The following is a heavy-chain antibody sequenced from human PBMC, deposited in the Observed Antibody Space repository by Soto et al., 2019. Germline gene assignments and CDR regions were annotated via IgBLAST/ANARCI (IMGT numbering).Heavy chain of an antibody. V-gene: IGHV1-69*04. CDR1: GGSFSGYV. CDR2: IIPVHNIT. D-gene: IGHD3-3*01. Sequence: QVQLVQSGAEVKKPGSSVKVSCMTSGGSFSGYVFTWVRQAPGQGLEWMGRIIPVHNITNYAESLQGRVTISADTSSSTSYMELSTLRSDDTAVYFCGRAKSIFGIVTDVYDIWGQCTMVIVSS. CDR3: GRAKSIFGIVTDVYDI. J-gene: IGHJ3*02.